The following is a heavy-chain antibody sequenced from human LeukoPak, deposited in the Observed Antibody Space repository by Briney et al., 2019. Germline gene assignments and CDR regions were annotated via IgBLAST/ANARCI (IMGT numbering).Heavy chain of an antibody. J-gene: IGHJ4*02. V-gene: IGHV4-38-2*02. Sequence: SETLSLTCTVSGYSISSGYYWGWIRQPPGKGLEWIGSIYHSGSTYYNPSLKSRVTISVDTSKNQFSLKLSSVTAADTAVYYCARDPLDCSSTSCFTRVFDYWGQGTLVTVSS. CDR3: ARDPLDCSSTSCFTRVFDY. CDR2: IYHSGST. D-gene: IGHD2-2*01. CDR1: GYSISSGYY.